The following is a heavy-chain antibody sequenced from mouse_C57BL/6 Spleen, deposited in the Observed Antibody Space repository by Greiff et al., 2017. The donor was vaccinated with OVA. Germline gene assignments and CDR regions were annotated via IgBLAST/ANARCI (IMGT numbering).Heavy chain of an antibody. CDR2: IWRGGST. D-gene: IGHD2-1*01. J-gene: IGHJ4*01. CDR1: GFSLTSYG. V-gene: IGHV2-5*01. CDR3: AKSFYGNYVYYAMDY. Sequence: VKLMESGPGLVQPSQSLSITCTVSGFSLTSYGVHWVRQSPGKGLEWLGVIWRGGSTDYNAAFMSRLSITKDNSKSQVFFKMNSLQADDTAIYYCAKSFYGNYVYYAMDYWGQGTSVTVSS.